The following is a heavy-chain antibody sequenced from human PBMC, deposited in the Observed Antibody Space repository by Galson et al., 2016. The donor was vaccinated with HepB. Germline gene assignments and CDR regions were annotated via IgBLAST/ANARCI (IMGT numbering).Heavy chain of an antibody. Sequence: SLRLSCAASGFNFRTHVLHWVRQAPGKGLEWVAVTSSDEGLKFYSDSVKGRFSISRDNSKNTLYLHMNSLRVEDTAVYYCARDPGGGPTHGYWGQGTLVTVSS. CDR1: GFNFRTHV. J-gene: IGHJ4*02. V-gene: IGHV3-30*14. CDR3: ARDPGGGPTHGY. D-gene: IGHD3-16*01. CDR2: TSSDEGLK.